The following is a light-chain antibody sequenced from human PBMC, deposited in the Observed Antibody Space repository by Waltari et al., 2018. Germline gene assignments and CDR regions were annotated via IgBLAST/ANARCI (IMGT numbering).Light chain of an antibody. CDR3: LQHTHWPHT. CDR1: QSLVHSAGNTY. V-gene: IGKV2-30*02. J-gene: IGKJ4*01. CDR2: KIS. Sequence: DVVMTQSPLSLPVTLGQPASISCRSSQSLVHSAGNTYLHWSQQRPGQSPRRLIYKISNRGSGVPDRFSGSGSGTDFTLKISRVEAEDVGIYYCLQHTHWPHTFGGGTKVEIK.